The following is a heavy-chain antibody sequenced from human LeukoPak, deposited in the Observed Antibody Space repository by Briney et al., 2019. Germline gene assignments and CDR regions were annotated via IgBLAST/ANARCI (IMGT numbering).Heavy chain of an antibody. CDR3: AAGFDY. J-gene: IGHJ4*02. Sequence: SETLSLTCTVSGYSISSGYYWGWIRQPPGKGLEWIGSIYHSGSTYYNPSLKSRVTISVDTSKNQFSLQLSFLTAADTAMYYCAAGFDYWGQGTLVTVSS. CDR2: IYHSGST. CDR1: GYSISSGYY. V-gene: IGHV4-38-2*02.